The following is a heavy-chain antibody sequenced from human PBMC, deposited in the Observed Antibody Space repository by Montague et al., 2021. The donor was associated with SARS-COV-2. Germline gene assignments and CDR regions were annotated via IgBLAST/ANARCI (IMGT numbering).Heavy chain of an antibody. V-gene: IGHV4-59*08. J-gene: IGHJ6*02. CDR2: VSDSGS. Sequence: SETLSLTCTVSGGSNSRYYWSWIRQPPGKGLEWIGYVSDSGSDYNPSLKSRVSISVDTSKKLLSLSLSSVTAADTAIYYCARHRKDCDILTGYSTSFYYDMDVWGQGTTVTVSS. D-gene: IGHD3-9*01. CDR1: GGSNSRYY. CDR3: ARHRKDCDILTGYSTSFYYDMDV.